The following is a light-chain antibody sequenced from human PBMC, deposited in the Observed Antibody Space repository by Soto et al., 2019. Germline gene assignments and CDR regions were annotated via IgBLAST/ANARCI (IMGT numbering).Light chain of an antibody. CDR1: QSVKSY. Sequence: ENVLTQSPVTLSLSPGERATLSCRASQSVKSYLAWYPQKPGQAPRLLLYDASNRAAGIPARFSGSGSGTDFTITISSLDPEDFAVYYCQSRSSWPPVLTFGGGTKVEIK. J-gene: IGKJ4*01. CDR3: QSRSSWPPVLT. V-gene: IGKV3-11*01. CDR2: DAS.